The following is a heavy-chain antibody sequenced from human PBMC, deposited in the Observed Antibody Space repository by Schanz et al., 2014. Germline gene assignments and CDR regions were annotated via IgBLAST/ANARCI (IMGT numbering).Heavy chain of an antibody. V-gene: IGHV1-58*02. Sequence: SGPQVQKSPTSTNVSRKSSGFTFSSSTMHRTRLARGQRLEWIGLIVVGRGSTSYAQKFQGRVTMPRDTSTSTVYMELSSLRSEDTAVYYCARRHFYDSTAYYPVDSWGQGTLVTVSS. CDR3: ARRHFYDSTAYYPVDS. J-gene: IGHJ5*01. CDR1: GFTFSSST. CDR2: IVVGRGST. D-gene: IGHD3-22*01.